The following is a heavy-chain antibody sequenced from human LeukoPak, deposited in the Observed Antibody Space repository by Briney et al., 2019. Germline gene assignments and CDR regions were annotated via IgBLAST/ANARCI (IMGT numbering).Heavy chain of an antibody. V-gene: IGHV1-46*01. CDR3: ARPTLGSFSLAFDL. CDR1: GFTFTNYH. D-gene: IGHD1-26*01. J-gene: IGHJ3*01. CDR2: ITPSGDST. Sequence: ASLKVSCKASGFTFTNYHRHWVRQAPGQGLEWMGIITPSGDSTTYAQKFQGRFTMSRDASTSTLYMELSSLRSEDTALYYCARPTLGSFSLAFDLWGQGTMVTVSS.